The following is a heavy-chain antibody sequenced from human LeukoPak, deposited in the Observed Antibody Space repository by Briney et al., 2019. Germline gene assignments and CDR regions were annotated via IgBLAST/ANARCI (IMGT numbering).Heavy chain of an antibody. V-gene: IGHV3-21*06. J-gene: IGHJ4*02. Sequence: VGPLRLSCAAAGSTSSSYSMNLVRQAPAKRLESVSSISTSTRSSTYISYADSVEGRFTPSRDDAKNSLYIQMDRLRVEDTAVYYCARPNTDDYGGNFDYWGWGILVTVS. CDR2: ISTSTRSSTYI. D-gene: IGHD4-23*01. CDR3: ARPNTDDYGGNFDY. CDR1: GSTSSSYS.